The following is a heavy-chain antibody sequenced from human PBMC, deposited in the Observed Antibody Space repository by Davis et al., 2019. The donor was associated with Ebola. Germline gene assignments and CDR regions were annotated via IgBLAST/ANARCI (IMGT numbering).Heavy chain of an antibody. V-gene: IGHV3-53*01. Sequence: LSLTCAAFGFTVSSNYMSWVRQAPGKGLEWVSVIYSGGSTYYADSVKGRFTISRDNSKNTLYLQMNSLRAEDTAVYYCARISRRGYCSGGSCYYYYGMDVWGQGTTVTVSS. CDR1: GFTVSSNY. D-gene: IGHD2-15*01. CDR2: IYSGGST. J-gene: IGHJ6*02. CDR3: ARISRRGYCSGGSCYYYYGMDV.